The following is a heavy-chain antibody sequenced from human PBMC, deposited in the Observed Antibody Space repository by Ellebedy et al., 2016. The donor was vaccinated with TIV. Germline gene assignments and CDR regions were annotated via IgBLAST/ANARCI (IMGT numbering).Heavy chain of an antibody. D-gene: IGHD6-19*01. CDR3: ARARSSGWLHTPDY. J-gene: IGHJ4*02. CDR1: GYTFTSYF. Sequence: AASVKVSCKASGYTFTSYFMHWVRQAPGQGLEWMGIINPSVGSTTYAQKLQGRVTMTRDTSTSTVYMELRSLRAEDTGVYSCARARSSGWLHTPDYWGQGTLVTVSS. V-gene: IGHV1-46*04. CDR2: INPSVGST.